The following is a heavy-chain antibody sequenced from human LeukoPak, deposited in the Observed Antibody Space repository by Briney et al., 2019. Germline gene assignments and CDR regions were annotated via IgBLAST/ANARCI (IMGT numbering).Heavy chain of an antibody. CDR2: INHSGST. Sequence: PSETLSPTCAVYGGSFSGYYWSWIRQPPGKGLEWIGEINHSGSTNYNPSLKSRVTISVDTSKNQFSLKLSSVAAADTAVYYCARGRRIAVAGKVDWFDPWGQGTLVTVSS. CDR3: ARGRRIAVAGKVDWFDP. D-gene: IGHD6-19*01. J-gene: IGHJ5*02. V-gene: IGHV4-34*01. CDR1: GGSFSGYY.